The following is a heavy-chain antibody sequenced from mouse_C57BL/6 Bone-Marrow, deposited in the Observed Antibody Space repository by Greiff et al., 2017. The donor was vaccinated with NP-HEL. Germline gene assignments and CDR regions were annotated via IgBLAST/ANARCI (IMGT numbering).Heavy chain of an antibody. V-gene: IGHV5-4*01. J-gene: IGHJ2*01. Sequence: DVMLVESGGGLVKPGGSLKLSCAASGFTFSSYAMSWVRQTPEKRLEWVATISDGGSYTYYPDNVKGRFTISRDNAKNNLYLQMSHLKSEDTAMYYCARDPYYGSSHSFDYWGQGTTLTVSS. CDR1: GFTFSSYA. D-gene: IGHD1-1*01. CDR2: ISDGGSYT. CDR3: ARDPYYGSSHSFDY.